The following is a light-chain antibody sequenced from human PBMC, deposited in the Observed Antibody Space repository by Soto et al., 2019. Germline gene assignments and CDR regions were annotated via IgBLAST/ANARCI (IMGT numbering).Light chain of an antibody. CDR1: TGAVTSGRY. CDR2: DTS. J-gene: IGLJ2*01. CDR3: ILSWGADRI. Sequence: QAVVTQEPSLTVSPGGTVTLTCGSSTGAVTSGRYPYWFQQKPGQAPRTLIYDTSNKHSWTPARFSGSLLGGKAALTLSGAQPEDEADYYCILSWGADRIFGGGTKVTVL. V-gene: IGLV7-46*01.